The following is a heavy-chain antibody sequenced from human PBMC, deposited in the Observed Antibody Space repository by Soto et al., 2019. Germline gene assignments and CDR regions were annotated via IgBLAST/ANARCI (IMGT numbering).Heavy chain of an antibody. CDR2: IWYDGSNK. CDR1: GFTFSSYG. CDR3: AREAVAGTEEGFDY. Sequence: VQLVESGGGVVQPGRSLRLSCAASGFTFSSYGMHWVRQAPGKGLEWVAVIWYDGSNKYYADSVKGRFTISRDNSKNTLYLQMNSLRAEDTAVYYCAREAVAGTEEGFDYWGQGTLVTVSS. J-gene: IGHJ4*02. V-gene: IGHV3-33*01. D-gene: IGHD6-19*01.